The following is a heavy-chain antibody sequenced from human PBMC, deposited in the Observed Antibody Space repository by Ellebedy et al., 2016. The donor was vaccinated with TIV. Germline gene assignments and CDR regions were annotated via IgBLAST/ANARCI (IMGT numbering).Heavy chain of an antibody. CDR1: GYSFTSYW. CDR2: IYPGDSDT. CDR3: ARHLDCSSTSCYMAVGDY. D-gene: IGHD2-2*02. Sequence: GGSLRLXXKGSGYSFTSYWIGWVRQMPGKGLEWMGIIYPGDSDTRYSPSFQGQVTISADKSISTAYLQWSSLKASDTAMYYCARHLDCSSTSCYMAVGDYWGQGTLVTVSS. J-gene: IGHJ4*02. V-gene: IGHV5-51*01.